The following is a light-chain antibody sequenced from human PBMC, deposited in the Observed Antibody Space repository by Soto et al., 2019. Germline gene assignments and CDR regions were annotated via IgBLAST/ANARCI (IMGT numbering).Light chain of an antibody. V-gene: IGLV1-40*01. J-gene: IGLJ1*01. Sequence: QSVLAQPPSVSGAPGQRVTISCTWSSSNIGAGYDVHWYQQLPGTAPKLLIYGNSNRPSGVPDRFSGSKSGTSASLAITGLQAEDEADYFCQSYDSSLIGSVFGTGTKVTVL. CDR1: SSNIGAGYD. CDR3: QSYDSSLIGSV. CDR2: GNS.